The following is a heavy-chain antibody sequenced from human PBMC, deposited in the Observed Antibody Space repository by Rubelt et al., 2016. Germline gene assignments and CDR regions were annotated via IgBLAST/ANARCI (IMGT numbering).Heavy chain of an antibody. J-gene: IGHJ4*02. CDR3: AIYDFWSGYYLDY. CDR2: IDPSDSYT. D-gene: IGHD3-3*01. Sequence: EVQLVQSGAEVKKPGESLRISCKGSGYSFTSYWISWVRQMPGKGLEWLGRIDPSDSYTNYSPSFQGHVTISADKSISPAYLQWSRLKASDTAMYYCAIYDFWSGYYLDYWGQGTLVTVSS. V-gene: IGHV5-10-1*03. CDR1: GYSFTSYW.